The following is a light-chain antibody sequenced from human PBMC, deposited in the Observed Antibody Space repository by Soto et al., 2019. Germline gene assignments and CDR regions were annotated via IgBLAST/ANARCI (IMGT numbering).Light chain of an antibody. J-gene: IGKJ4*01. V-gene: IGKV3D-15*01. CDR2: GAS. Sequence: IVMTQSPATLSVSPGERATLSCRASQSVSSSLAWYQQKPGQAPRLLIYGASTRATGIPARFSGSGSGTEFTLTISSLQSEDFAVYYCQQYNNWPPLTFGGGTKVDI. CDR1: QSVSSS. CDR3: QQYNNWPPLT.